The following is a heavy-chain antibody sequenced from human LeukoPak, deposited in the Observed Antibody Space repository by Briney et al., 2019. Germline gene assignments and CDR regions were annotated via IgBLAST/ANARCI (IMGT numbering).Heavy chain of an antibody. J-gene: IGHJ5*02. V-gene: IGHV4-59*01. CDR3: ARATTYYDILTGYYPYGWFDP. D-gene: IGHD3-9*01. Sequence: SETLSLTCTVSGGSLSSYYWSWIRQPPGKGLEWIGYIYYSGSTNYNPSLKSRVTISVDTSKNQFSLKLSSVTAADTAVYYCARATTYYDILTGYYPYGWFDPWGQGTLVTVSS. CDR2: IYYSGST. CDR1: GGSLSSYY.